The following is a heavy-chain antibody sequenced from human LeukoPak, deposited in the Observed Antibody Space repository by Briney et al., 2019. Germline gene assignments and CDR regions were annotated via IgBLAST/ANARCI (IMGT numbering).Heavy chain of an antibody. CDR1: GFTFSSSA. J-gene: IGHJ4*02. Sequence: PGGFLRLSCAASGFTFSSSAMSWVRQVPGKGLEWVSAVSGSGGNTYYADSVKGRFTISRDNSKNTLFLQMNSLRAEDTAVYYCAKEYGSSGYYNDYWGQGILVTVSS. CDR3: AKEYGSSGYYNDY. CDR2: VSGSGGNT. V-gene: IGHV3-23*01. D-gene: IGHD3-22*01.